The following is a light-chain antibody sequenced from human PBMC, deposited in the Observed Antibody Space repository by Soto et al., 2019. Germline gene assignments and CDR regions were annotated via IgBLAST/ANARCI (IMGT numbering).Light chain of an antibody. V-gene: IGLV2-23*01. Sequence: QSVLTQPASVSGSPGQSITISCTGTSSDVGSYNLVSWYQQHPGKAPKLMIYECSKRPSGVSNRFSGSKSGNTASLTISGVQAEDEAKYYCCSYAGSSVAFGGGTKLTVL. CDR1: SSDVGSYNL. CDR2: ECS. J-gene: IGLJ2*01. CDR3: CSYAGSSVA.